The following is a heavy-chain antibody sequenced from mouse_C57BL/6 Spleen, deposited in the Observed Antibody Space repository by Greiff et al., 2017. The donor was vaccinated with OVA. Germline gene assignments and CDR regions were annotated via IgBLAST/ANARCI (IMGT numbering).Heavy chain of an antibody. CDR3: GREDYGDY. CDR2: IYPGGGGT. V-gene: IGHV1-82*01. CDR1: GYAFSSSW. Sequence: QVQLQQSGPGLVQPGASVKISCKASGYAFSSSWMNWVKQRPGKGLEWIGRIYPGGGGTNYNGKFKGKATLTADKSSSTAYMQLSSLTSEDSAVYCFGREDYGDYWGQGTLVTVSA. D-gene: IGHD2-13*01. J-gene: IGHJ3*01.